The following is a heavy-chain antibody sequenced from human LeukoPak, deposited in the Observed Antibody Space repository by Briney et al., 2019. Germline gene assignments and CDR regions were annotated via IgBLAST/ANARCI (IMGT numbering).Heavy chain of an antibody. D-gene: IGHD3-3*01. CDR2: LSGSGGRT. V-gene: IGHV3-23*01. CDR3: AREYDFWSDTPPGFDY. CDR1: GFTFSSYG. J-gene: IGHJ4*02. Sequence: GGSLRLSCAASGFTFSSYGMSWVRQAPGKGLEWVSALSGSGGRTYYADSVKGRFTISRDNAKNSLYLQMNSLRAEDTAVYYCAREYDFWSDTPPGFDYWGQGTLVTVSS.